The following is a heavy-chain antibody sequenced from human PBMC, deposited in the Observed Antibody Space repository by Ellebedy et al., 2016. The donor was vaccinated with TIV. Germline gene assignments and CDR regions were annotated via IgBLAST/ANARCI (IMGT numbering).Heavy chain of an antibody. Sequence: SETLSLTXTVSGGSISSSSYYWGWIRQPPGKGLEWIGSIYHSGSTYYNPSLKSRVTISVDRSKNQFSLKLSSVTAADTTVYYCARESYTGFYGMDVWGQGTTVTVSS. CDR2: IYHSGST. CDR3: ARESYTGFYGMDV. V-gene: IGHV4-39*07. J-gene: IGHJ6*02. D-gene: IGHD2-2*02. CDR1: GGSISSSSYY.